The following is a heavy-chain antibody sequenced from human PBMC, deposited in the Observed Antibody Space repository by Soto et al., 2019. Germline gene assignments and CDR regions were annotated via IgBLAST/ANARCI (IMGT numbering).Heavy chain of an antibody. CDR1: GFTFSSYA. CDR2: ISGSGGST. CDR3: AITPSLKPFAY. Sequence: GGSLRLSCSASGFTFSSYAMSWVRQAPGKGLEWVSAISGSGGSTYYADSVKGRFTISRDNSKNTLYLQMNSLRAEDTAVYYCAITPSLKPFAYWGQGTLVTVSS. J-gene: IGHJ4*02. V-gene: IGHV3-23*01.